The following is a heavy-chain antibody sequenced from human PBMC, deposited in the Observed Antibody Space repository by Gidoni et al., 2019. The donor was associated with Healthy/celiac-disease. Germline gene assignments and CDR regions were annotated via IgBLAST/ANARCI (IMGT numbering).Heavy chain of an antibody. CDR2: IKQDGSEK. CDR3: ARETKYCSGGSCYYNFDY. Sequence: EVQLVESGGGLVQPGGSLRLSCAASGFTLSSYWMSWVRQAPGKGLEWVANIKQDGSEKYYVDSVKGRFTISRDNANNSLYLQMNSLRAEDTAVYYCARETKYCSGGSCYYNFDYWGQGTLVTVSS. V-gene: IGHV3-7*01. D-gene: IGHD2-15*01. J-gene: IGHJ4*02. CDR1: GFTLSSYW.